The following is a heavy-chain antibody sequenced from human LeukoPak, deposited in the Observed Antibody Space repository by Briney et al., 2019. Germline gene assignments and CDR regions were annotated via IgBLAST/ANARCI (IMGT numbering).Heavy chain of an antibody. Sequence: SVKVSCKASGGTFSSYAISWVRQAPGQGLEWMGGIIPIFGTANYAQKFQGRVTITTDGSTSTAYMELSSLRSEDTAVYYCASGVVVPAAMMGLGDYYYGMDVWGQGTTVTVSS. CDR1: GGTFSSYA. V-gene: IGHV1-69*05. CDR2: IIPIFGTA. D-gene: IGHD2-2*01. CDR3: ASGVVVPAAMMGLGDYYYGMDV. J-gene: IGHJ6*02.